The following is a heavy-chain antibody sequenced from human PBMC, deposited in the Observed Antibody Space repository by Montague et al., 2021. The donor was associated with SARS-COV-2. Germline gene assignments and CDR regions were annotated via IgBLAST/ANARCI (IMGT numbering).Heavy chain of an antibody. V-gene: IGHV4-59*08. Sequence: SETLSLTCSVSGDSITTYYWSWIRQSPGRGLEWIGHIFYNGDTNYNPSLKSRVSISVDTSKNQFSLKLIAVTAADTAVYFCATHRQHHNHWGQGAMVAVSS. J-gene: IGHJ5*02. D-gene: IGHD6-13*01. CDR1: GDSITTYY. CDR3: ATHRQHHNH. CDR2: IFYNGDT.